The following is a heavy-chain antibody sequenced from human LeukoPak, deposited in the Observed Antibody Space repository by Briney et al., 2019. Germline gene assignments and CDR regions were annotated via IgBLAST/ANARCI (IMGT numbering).Heavy chain of an antibody. J-gene: IGHJ4*02. D-gene: IGHD6-13*01. CDR3: ARSIPYGTTWYGRSDY. V-gene: IGHV3-7*03. CDR2: IKPDGTTK. CDR1: GFPFSSYS. Sequence: GGSLRLSCAASGFPFSSYSMTWVRQAPGKGLEWVANIKPDGTTKFYVDSVEGRFTISRDNALNSLYLQMNSLRAEDTAIYYCARSIPYGTTWYGRSDYWGQGTLVTVSS.